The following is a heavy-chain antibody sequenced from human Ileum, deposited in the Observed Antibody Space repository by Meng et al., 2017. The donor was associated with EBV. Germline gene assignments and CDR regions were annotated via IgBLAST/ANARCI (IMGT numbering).Heavy chain of an antibody. V-gene: IGHV4-34*01. CDR1: GGSFRGNY. Sequence: QWGEGLLKPSETLSITCAAYGGSFRGNYWSWIRQSPGKRLEWIGEINESGSTNYNPSLKSRVTILMDTSKNQFSLKLTSVTAADAAVYYCRNAFCSAAAGCSDYWGQGTLVTVSS. J-gene: IGHJ4*02. D-gene: IGHD3-3*01. CDR3: RNAFCSAAAGCSDY. CDR2: INESGST.